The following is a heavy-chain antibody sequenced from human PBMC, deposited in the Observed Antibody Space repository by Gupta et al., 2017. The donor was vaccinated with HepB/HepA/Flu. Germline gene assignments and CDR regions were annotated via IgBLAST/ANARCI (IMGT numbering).Heavy chain of an antibody. Sequence: QVQLQQSGPGLVKPSQTLSLTCVISGDSVSSNSAAWNWIRQSPSRGLEWLGRTYYRSKWYNDYAGSGKRRITINPDTSKNQVSLQLNSVTPEDTAVYYCAGGRALASMGVDPGGPGTLVSVSS. CDR3: AGGRALASMGVDP. CDR1: GDSVSSNSAA. CDR2: TYYRSKWYN. V-gene: IGHV6-1*01. J-gene: IGHJ5*02. D-gene: IGHD6-19*01.